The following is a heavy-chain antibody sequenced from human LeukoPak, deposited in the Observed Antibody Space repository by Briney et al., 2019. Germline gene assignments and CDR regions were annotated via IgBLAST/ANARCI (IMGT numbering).Heavy chain of an antibody. CDR3: ARSGDSSGPYYFDY. CDR1: GYTFTSYG. J-gene: IGHJ4*02. V-gene: IGHV1-18*01. CDR2: ISAYNGNT. D-gene: IGHD3-22*01. Sequence: ASVKVSCKASGYTFTSYGISWVRQAPGQGLEWMGWISAYNGNTNYAQKLQGRVAMTTDTSTSTAYMELRSLRSGDTAVYYCARSGDSSGPYYFDYWGQGTLVTVSS.